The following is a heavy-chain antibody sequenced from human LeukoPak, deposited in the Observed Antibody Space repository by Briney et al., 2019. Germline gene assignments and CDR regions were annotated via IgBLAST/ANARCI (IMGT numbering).Heavy chain of an antibody. CDR3: ARGGGYSSGLDY. D-gene: IGHD6-19*01. CDR2: IYYRGST. CDR1: GSSISSFY. J-gene: IGHJ4*02. Sequence: PSETLSLTCTVSGSSISSFYWSWIRQPPGKGLEWIGYIYYRGSTTYNPPLKSRVTISVDTSKNQFSLKLISVTAADTAVYYCARGGGYSSGLDYWGQGTLVTVSS. V-gene: IGHV4-59*01.